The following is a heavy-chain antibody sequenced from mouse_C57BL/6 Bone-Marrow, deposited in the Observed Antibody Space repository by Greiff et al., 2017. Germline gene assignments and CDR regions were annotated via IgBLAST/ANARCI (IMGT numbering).Heavy chain of an antibody. J-gene: IGHJ2*01. V-gene: IGHV5-4*01. CDR2: ISDGGSYT. Sequence: DVHLVESGGGLVKPGGSLKLSCAASGFTFSSYAMSWVRQTPEKRLEWVATISDGGSYTYYPDNVKGRFTISRDNAKNNLYLQMSHLKSEDTAMYYCARLRRPRSYFDYWGQGTTLTVSS. CDR1: GFTFSSYA. D-gene: IGHD2-12*01. CDR3: ARLRRPRSYFDY.